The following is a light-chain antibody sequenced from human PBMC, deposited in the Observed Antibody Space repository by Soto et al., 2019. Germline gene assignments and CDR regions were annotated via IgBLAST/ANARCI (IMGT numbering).Light chain of an antibody. CDR3: TAWDDSLNGPV. Sequence: QSVLTQSPSVSEAPRQRVTITCSGSSSNVGKNVVNWYQQLPGKPPKLVIYYDDLLPSGVSDRFSGSKSGTSASLAISGLQSEDEADYYCTAWDDSLNGPVFGGGTKLTVL. CDR2: YDD. CDR1: SSNVGKNV. V-gene: IGLV1-36*01. J-gene: IGLJ3*02.